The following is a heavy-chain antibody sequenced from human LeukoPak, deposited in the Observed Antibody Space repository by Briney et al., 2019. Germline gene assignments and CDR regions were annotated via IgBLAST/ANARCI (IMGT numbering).Heavy chain of an antibody. CDR3: ARARTELRWHYYFDY. D-gene: IGHD4-23*01. CDR2: IYYSGST. CDR1: GGSISSSSYY. J-gene: IGHJ4*02. V-gene: IGHV4-30-4*08. Sequence: SETLSLTCTVSGGSISSSSYYWGWIRQPPGKGLEWIGYIYYSGSTYYNPSLKSRVTISVDTSKNQFSLKLSSVTAADTAVYYCARARTELRWHYYFDYWGQGTLVTVSS.